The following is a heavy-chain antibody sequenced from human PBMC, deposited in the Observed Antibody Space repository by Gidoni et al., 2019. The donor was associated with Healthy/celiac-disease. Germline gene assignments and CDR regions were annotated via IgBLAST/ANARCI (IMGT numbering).Heavy chain of an antibody. CDR1: GGSISSGSYY. J-gene: IGHJ6*02. CDR3: ARAVHIVATIYSGPYGMDV. CDR2: IYTSGST. V-gene: IGHV4-61*02. Sequence: QVQLQESGPGLVKPSQTLSLTCTVSGGSISSGSYYWSWIRQPAGKGLEWIGRIYTSGSTNYNPSLKSRVTMSVDTSKNQFSLKLSSVTAADTAVYYCARAVHIVATIYSGPYGMDVWGQGTTVTVSS. D-gene: IGHD5-12*01.